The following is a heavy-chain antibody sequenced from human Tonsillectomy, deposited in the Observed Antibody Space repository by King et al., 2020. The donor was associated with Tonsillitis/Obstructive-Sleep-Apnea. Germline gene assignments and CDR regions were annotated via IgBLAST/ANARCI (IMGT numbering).Heavy chain of an antibody. Sequence: VQLVESGGGVVQPGGSLRLSCAASGFTFDDYAMHWVRQAPGKGLEWVSLISGDGGSTNYADSVKGRFTISRDNSKNSLYLKMNSLRTEDTALYYCAKEIIGSSCYYVREWGQGTLVTVSS. J-gene: IGHJ4*02. V-gene: IGHV3-43*02. CDR3: AKEIIGSSCYYVRE. D-gene: IGHD3-22*01. CDR2: ISGDGGST. CDR1: GFTFDDYA.